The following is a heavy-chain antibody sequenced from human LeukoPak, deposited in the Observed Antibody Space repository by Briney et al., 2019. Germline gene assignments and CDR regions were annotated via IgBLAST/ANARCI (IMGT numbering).Heavy chain of an antibody. CDR1: GGTFSSYA. Sequence: ASVKVSCKASGGTFSSYAISLVRQAPGQGLEWMGGIIPIFGTANYAQKFQGRVTITTDESTSTAYMELSSLRSEDTAMYYCARCAYYYYDSSGYTLDYWGQGTLVTVSS. J-gene: IGHJ4*02. CDR3: ARCAYYYYDSSGYTLDY. CDR2: IIPIFGTA. D-gene: IGHD3-22*01. V-gene: IGHV1-69*05.